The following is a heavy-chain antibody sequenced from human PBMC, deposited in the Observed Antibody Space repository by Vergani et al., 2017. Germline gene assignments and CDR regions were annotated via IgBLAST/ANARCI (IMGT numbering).Heavy chain of an antibody. CDR3: VKHGPWPYNFDS. V-gene: IGHV4-38-2*01. J-gene: IGHJ4*02. CDR2: VYHSGRT. D-gene: IGHD4-11*01. Sequence: QVQLRESGPGLVKPSDTLSLICSVSNYSMITDTYWGWIRQSPGKSLEWIGSVYHSGRTYYSLSHKSRLTISVDTSKSQFSLKLTSVTAADTAVYYCVKHGPWPYNFDSWGQGTLVTVSS. CDR1: NYSMITDTY.